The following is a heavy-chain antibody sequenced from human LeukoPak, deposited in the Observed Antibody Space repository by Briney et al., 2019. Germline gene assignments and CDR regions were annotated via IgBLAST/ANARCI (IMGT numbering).Heavy chain of an antibody. J-gene: IGHJ6*02. V-gene: IGHV4-59*01. CDR2: IYYSGST. CDR3: ARENYSSRGGYYYYYGMDV. CDR1: GGSISSYY. Sequence: LETLSLTCTVSGGSISSYYWSWIRQPPGKGLEWIGYIYYSGSTNYNPPLKSRVTISVDTSKNQFSLKLSSVTAADTAVYYCARENYSSRGGYYYYYGMDVWGQGTTVTVSS. D-gene: IGHD6-13*01.